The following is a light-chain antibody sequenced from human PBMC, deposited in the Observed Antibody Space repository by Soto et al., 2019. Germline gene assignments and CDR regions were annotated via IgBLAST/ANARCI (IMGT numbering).Light chain of an antibody. J-gene: IGKJ1*01. CDR3: QQYNNWPFPSWT. Sequence: EIVMTQSPATLSVSPGERAPLSCRASRSVSSTLAWYQRKPGQAPRLLIYVASTRATVIPARFSGSGSGTEFTLTISSLQSEDFAVYYCQQYNNWPFPSWTFGQGTKVEIK. V-gene: IGKV3-15*01. CDR2: VAS. CDR1: RSVSST.